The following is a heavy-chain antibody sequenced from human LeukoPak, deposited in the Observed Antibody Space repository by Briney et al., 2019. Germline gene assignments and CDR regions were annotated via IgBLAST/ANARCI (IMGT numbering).Heavy chain of an antibody. CDR3: ARGRYYDSSGRFDY. CDR1: RYTFTSYA. J-gene: IGHJ4*02. D-gene: IGHD3-22*01. Sequence: GGSLRLFCVASRYTFTSYAMHWVRQTPGKGLEWVALISYDGTNKYYADSVKGRFTISRDNSKNTLYLQMNSLRAEDTAVYYCARGRYYDSSGRFDYWGQGILVTVSS. V-gene: IGHV3-30*01. CDR2: ISYDGTNK.